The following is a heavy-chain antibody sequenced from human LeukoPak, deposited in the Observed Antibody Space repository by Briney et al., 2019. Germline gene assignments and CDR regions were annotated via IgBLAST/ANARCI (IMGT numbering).Heavy chain of an antibody. CDR2: ISSRGDTI. CDR1: GFTFSSYE. J-gene: IGHJ4*02. CDR3: ARGYASAWCDY. Sequence: PGGSLRLSCAGSGFTFSSYEMNWVRQAPGKGLEWVSYISSRGDTIYYADSVRGRFTLYGDNAKNSLYLQMNSLRAEDTAVYYCARGYASAWCDYWGQGALVTVSS. V-gene: IGHV3-48*03. D-gene: IGHD6-19*01.